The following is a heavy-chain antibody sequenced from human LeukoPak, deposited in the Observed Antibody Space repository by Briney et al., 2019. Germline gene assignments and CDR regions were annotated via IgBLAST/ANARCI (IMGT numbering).Heavy chain of an antibody. Sequence: ASVKVSCTASGYTFTSYGISWVRQAPGQGLEWMGWISAYNGNTNYAQKLQGRVTLTTDPSTSTAYMELRSPRSDDPAVYYCARDYYDFWSGYLTAVDYYYYMDVWGKGTTVTVSS. D-gene: IGHD3-3*01. CDR2: ISAYNGNT. V-gene: IGHV1-18*01. J-gene: IGHJ6*03. CDR3: ARDYYDFWSGYLTAVDYYYYMDV. CDR1: GYTFTSYG.